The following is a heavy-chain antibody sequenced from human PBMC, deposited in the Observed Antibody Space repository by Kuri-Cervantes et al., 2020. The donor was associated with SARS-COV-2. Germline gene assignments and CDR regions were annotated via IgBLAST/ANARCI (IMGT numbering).Heavy chain of an antibody. Sequence: GGSLRLSCAASGFTFSSYSMNWDRQAPGKGLEWVSSISSSSSYIYYADSVKGRFTISRDNDKNSLYLQMNSLRAEDTAVYYCARVSPISYYCDSSGYLDYWGQGTLVTVSS. CDR2: ISSSSSYI. CDR1: GFTFSSYS. V-gene: IGHV3-21*01. CDR3: ARVSPISYYCDSSGYLDY. D-gene: IGHD3-22*01. J-gene: IGHJ4*02.